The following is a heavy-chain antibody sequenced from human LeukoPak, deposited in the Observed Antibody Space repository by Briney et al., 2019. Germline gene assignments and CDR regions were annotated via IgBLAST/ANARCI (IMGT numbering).Heavy chain of an antibody. CDR1: GYTFTGYY. CDR3: ARDRRGSYYYYYYMDV. J-gene: IGHJ6*03. CDR2: INPNSGGT. D-gene: IGHD1-26*01. Sequence: ASVKVSCKASGYTFTGYYMHWVRQAPGQGLEWMGRINPNSGGTNYAQKFQGRVTMTRDTSIRTAYMELSRLRSDDTAVYYCARDRRGSYYYYYYMDVWGKGTTVTVSS. V-gene: IGHV1-2*06.